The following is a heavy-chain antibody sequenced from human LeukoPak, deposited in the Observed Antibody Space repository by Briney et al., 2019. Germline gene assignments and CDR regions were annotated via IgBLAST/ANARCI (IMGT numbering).Heavy chain of an antibody. CDR3: AKDSGYYKGYFDY. CDR2: IRYDGSHK. Sequence: PGESPRLSCAVSGFTFSNYGMHWVRQAPDKGLEWVAFIRYDGSHKYYADSVKGRFTISRDNSKNTLYLQMSSLRADDTAVFYCAKDSGYYKGYFDYWGQGTLVTVSS. CDR1: GFTFSNYG. V-gene: IGHV3-30*02. J-gene: IGHJ4*02. D-gene: IGHD3-22*01.